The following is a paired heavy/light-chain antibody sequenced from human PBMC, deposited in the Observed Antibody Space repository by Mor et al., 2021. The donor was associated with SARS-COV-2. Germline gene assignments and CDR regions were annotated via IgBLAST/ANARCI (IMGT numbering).Heavy chain of an antibody. CDR1: GFTFSNYA. CDR3: AKDKEARDYNYYGMDV. CDR2: ISGSGGRT. V-gene: IGHV3-23*01. J-gene: IGHJ6*02. Sequence: EVQLLESGGGLVQPGGSLTLSCAASGFTFSNYAMTWVRQAPGKGLEWVSVISGSGGRTYYADSVKGRFTISRDNSKNTLYLHMNSLRAEDTAIYYCAKDKEARDYNYYGMDVWGQGTTVTVSS.
Light chain of an antibody. CDR1: ESISSY. Sequence: DIQLTQSPSSLSASVGDRVTITCRASESISSYLNWYQQKPGKAPYLLIYAASSLPSGVPSRFSGSGSGTDFTLSISSLQPEDFATYYCQQSYSTLWTFGQGTKVEIK. CDR3: QQSYSTLWT. J-gene: IGKJ1*01. V-gene: IGKV1-39*01. CDR2: AAS.